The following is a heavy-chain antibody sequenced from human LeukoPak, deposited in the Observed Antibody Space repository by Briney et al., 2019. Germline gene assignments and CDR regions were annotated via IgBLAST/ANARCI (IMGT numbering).Heavy chain of an antibody. CDR3: ARSGASTRSGALRWLQPNRWWFDP. Sequence: AGGSLRLSCAASGFTFSSYSMNWVRQAPGKGLEWVAVISYDGSNKYYADSVKGRFTISRDNSKNTLYLQMNSLRAEDTAVYYCARSGASTRSGALRWLQPNRWWFDPWGQGTLVTVSS. D-gene: IGHD5-24*01. J-gene: IGHJ5*02. CDR2: ISYDGSNK. CDR1: GFTFSSYS. V-gene: IGHV3-30*03.